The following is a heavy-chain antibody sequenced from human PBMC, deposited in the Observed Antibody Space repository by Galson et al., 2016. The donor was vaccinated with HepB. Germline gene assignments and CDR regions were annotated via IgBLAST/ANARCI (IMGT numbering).Heavy chain of an antibody. Sequence: WVRQAPGRGLEWIASISGSADHTYYADSVKGRFTISRDISKNTLYLQMNSLRAEDTAVYYCAREKGYYDFSSGYPDYWGQGTLVTVSS. D-gene: IGHD3-3*01. CDR3: AREKGYYDFSSGYPDY. CDR2: ISGSADHT. J-gene: IGHJ4*02. V-gene: IGHV3-23*01.